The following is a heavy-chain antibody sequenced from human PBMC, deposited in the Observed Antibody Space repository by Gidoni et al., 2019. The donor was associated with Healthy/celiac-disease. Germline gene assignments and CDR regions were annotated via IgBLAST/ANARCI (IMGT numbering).Heavy chain of an antibody. CDR2: IIPILGIA. V-gene: IGHV1-69*04. J-gene: IGHJ4*02. Sequence: QVQLVQSGAEVKKPGSSVKVSCKASGGTFSSYAISWVRQAPGQGLEWMGRIIPILGIANYAQKFQGRVTITADKSTSTAYMELSSLRSEDTAVYYCAVYYDIRRSFDYWGQGTLVTVSS. D-gene: IGHD3-9*01. CDR3: AVYYDIRRSFDY. CDR1: GGTFSSYA.